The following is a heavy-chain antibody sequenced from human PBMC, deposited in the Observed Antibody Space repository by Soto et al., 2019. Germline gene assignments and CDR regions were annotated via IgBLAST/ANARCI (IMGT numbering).Heavy chain of an antibody. V-gene: IGHV3-74*01. CDR3: AKDGDYGDFHSLQH. CDR1: GFTFSSYW. CDR2: INSDGSST. Sequence: GVSLRLSCAASGFTFSSYWMHWVRQAPGKGLVWVSRINSDGSSTSYADSVKGRFTISRDNAKNTLYLQMNSLRAEDTAVYYCAKDGDYGDFHSLQHWGQGTLVTVSS. J-gene: IGHJ1*01. D-gene: IGHD4-17*01.